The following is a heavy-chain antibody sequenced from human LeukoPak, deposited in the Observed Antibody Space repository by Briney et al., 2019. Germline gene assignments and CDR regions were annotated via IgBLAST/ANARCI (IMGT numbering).Heavy chain of an antibody. CDR2: IYPGDSDT. Sequence: GESLKISCKGSGYSFTSYWIGWVRQMPGKGLEWMGIIYPGDSDTRYSPSFQGQVTISADKSISTAYLQWSSLKASDTAMNYCARSKELGYCSGGSCHMPSDYYYYYYMDVWGKGTTVTVSS. D-gene: IGHD2-15*01. V-gene: IGHV5-51*01. J-gene: IGHJ6*03. CDR3: ARSKELGYCSGGSCHMPSDYYYYYYMDV. CDR1: GYSFTSYW.